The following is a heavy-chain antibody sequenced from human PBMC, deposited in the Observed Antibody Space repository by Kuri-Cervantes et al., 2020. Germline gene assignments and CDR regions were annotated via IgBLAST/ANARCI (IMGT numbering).Heavy chain of an antibody. V-gene: IGHV3-53*01. Sequence: GESLKISCAASGFTVSSNYMSWVRQAPGKGLEWVSVIYSGGSTYYADSVKGRFTISRDNSKNTLYLQMNSLRAEDTAVYYCARSMWFGEFGFYYYGMDVWGQGTTVTVSS. CDR3: ARSMWFGEFGFYYYGMDV. J-gene: IGHJ6*02. D-gene: IGHD3-10*01. CDR1: GFTVSSNY. CDR2: IYSGGST.